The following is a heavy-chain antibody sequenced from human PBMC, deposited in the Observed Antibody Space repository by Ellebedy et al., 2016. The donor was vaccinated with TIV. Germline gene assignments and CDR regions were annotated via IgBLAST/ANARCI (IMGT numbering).Heavy chain of an antibody. J-gene: IGHJ3*02. V-gene: IGHV3-7*01. D-gene: IGHD3-16*01. CDR2: INQDGSEK. CDR3: ATDGSYGDYRSPTHAFVM. CDR1: GFTFNSYW. Sequence: GGSLRLSCAVSGFTFNSYWMTWVRQAPGKGLEWVANINQDGSEKHYVDSVKGRFTISRDNAKNSLYLQMDSLRGEDTAVYYCATDGSYGDYRSPTHAFVMWGQGTLVTVSS.